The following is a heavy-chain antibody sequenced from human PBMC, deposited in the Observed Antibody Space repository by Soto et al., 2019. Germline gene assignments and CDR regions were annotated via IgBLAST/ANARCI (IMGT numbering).Heavy chain of an antibody. V-gene: IGHV3-30*04. CDR3: GSSDGQGAIDY. CDR1: GFTLSDYT. J-gene: IGHJ4*02. Sequence: PXGSLRLSCAASGFTLSDYTIHWVRQAPGKGLDWVAVISYDGRNKYYVDSVKGRFTISRDNSKNTLYLQMNGLRVEDTAVYYCGSSDGQGAIDYWGQGTLATVSS. CDR2: ISYDGRNK.